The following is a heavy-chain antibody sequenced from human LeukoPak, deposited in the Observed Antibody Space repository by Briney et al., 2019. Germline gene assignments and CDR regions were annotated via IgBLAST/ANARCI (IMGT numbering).Heavy chain of an antibody. J-gene: IGHJ4*02. CDR2: IFSNGDT. CDR3: TRDQMNY. Sequence: GGALRLSCTASEFTVSSNYMLWVGQAPAKGLEWVSLIFSNGDTHYADSVKGRFTISRDSSKNMVYLQMNNLRVGDTGMYYCTRDQMNYWGQGTLVTVSS. D-gene: IGHD5-24*01. CDR1: EFTVSSNY. V-gene: IGHV3-53*01.